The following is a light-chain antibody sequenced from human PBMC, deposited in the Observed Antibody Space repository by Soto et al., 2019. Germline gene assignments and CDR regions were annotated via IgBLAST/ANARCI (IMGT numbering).Light chain of an antibody. J-gene: IGLJ2*01. Sequence: QSALTQPASVSGSPGQSITISCTGTSRDVGGYKFVSWYQQHPGKVPKLIIYDVSDRPSGVSNRVSGSKSGNTASLTIAGLQAEDEATYYCSSYTSISTVLFGGGTKLTVL. CDR2: DVS. V-gene: IGLV2-14*03. CDR1: SRDVGGYKF. CDR3: SSYTSISTVL.